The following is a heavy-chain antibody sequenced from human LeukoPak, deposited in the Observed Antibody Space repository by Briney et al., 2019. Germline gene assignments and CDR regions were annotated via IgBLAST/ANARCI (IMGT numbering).Heavy chain of an antibody. CDR2: ISSSSSTI. D-gene: IGHD6-19*01. V-gene: IGHV3-48*01. J-gene: IGHJ4*02. CDR3: ARDRYSSGWGNDY. CDR1: GFTFSSYS. Sequence: GGSLRLSCAASGFTFSSYSMNWVRQAPGKGLEWVSYISSSSSTIYYADSVKGRFTISRDNAKNSLYLQMNSLRAEDTAVYYCARDRYSSGWGNDYWGQGTLVTVSS.